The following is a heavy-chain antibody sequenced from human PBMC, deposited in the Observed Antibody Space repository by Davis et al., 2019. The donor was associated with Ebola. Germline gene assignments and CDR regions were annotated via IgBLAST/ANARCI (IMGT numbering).Heavy chain of an antibody. V-gene: IGHV3-23*01. CDR2: IGGGGVSR. CDR1: GFTFSSYG. D-gene: IGHD4-17*01. CDR3: AKDKGQGADYGDYYDS. J-gene: IGHJ4*02. Sequence: GESLKISCAASGFTFSSYGMHWVRQAPGKGLEWVSAIGGGGVSRYYADSVKGRFTISRDNSKNTLYLQMNTLRAEDTAVYYCAKDKGQGADYGDYYDSWGQGTLVTVSS.